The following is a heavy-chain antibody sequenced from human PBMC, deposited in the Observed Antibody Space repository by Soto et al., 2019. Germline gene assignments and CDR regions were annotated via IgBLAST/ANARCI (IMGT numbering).Heavy chain of an antibody. J-gene: IGHJ4*02. CDR2: ISYDGSNK. V-gene: IGHV3-30-3*01. Sequence: QVQLVESGGGVVQPGRSLRLSCAASGFTFSSYAMHWVRQAPGKGLEWVAVISYDGSNKYYADSVKGRFTISRDNSKNTLYLQMNSLRAEDTAVYYCAFRAAVAPWDLGQGTLVTVSS. D-gene: IGHD6-19*01. CDR1: GFTFSSYA. CDR3: AFRAAVAPWD.